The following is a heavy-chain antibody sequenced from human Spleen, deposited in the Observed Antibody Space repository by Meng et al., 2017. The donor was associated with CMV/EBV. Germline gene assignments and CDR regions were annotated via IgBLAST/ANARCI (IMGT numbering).Heavy chain of an antibody. D-gene: IGHD6-6*01. V-gene: IGHV3-7*01. CDR2: IKQDGSEK. Sequence: GESLKISCAASGFTFSSYWMSWVRQAPGKGLEWVANIKQDGSEKYYGDSVRGRFTISRDNSKNSLYLQMKSLRAEDTAVYYCARDSKVYYFDFWGQGTLVTVSS. CDR1: GFTFSSYW. J-gene: IGHJ4*02. CDR3: ARDSKVYYFDF.